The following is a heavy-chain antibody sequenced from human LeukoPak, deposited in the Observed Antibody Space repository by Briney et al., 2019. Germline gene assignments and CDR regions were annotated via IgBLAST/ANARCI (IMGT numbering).Heavy chain of an antibody. D-gene: IGHD6-19*01. CDR1: GFTFSSYG. Sequence: GGSLRLSCAASGFTFSSYGMHWVRQAPGKGLEWVAVISYDGSNKYYADSVKGRFTISRDNSKNTLYLQMNSLRAEDTAVYYCAREANPGIAVAGSWFDPWGQGTLVTVSS. CDR2: ISYDGSNK. CDR3: AREANPGIAVAGSWFDP. J-gene: IGHJ5*02. V-gene: IGHV3-30*03.